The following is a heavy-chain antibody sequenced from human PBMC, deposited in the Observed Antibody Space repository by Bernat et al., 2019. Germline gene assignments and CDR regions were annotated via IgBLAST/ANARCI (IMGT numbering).Heavy chain of an antibody. V-gene: IGHV3-21*05. CDR3: ARDGLVYDRYSHMDF. J-gene: IGHJ6*03. Sequence: EVQLVESGGGLVKPGESLRLSCAASEFTFSTYGMNWVRQAPGKGLEWISYINDVSSHIYYADSVRGRFTISRDNAKNSLFLEMNSLRDEDTAVYYCARDGLVYDRYSHMDFWGKGATVTVSS. CDR2: INDVSSHI. CDR1: EFTFSTYG. D-gene: IGHD2-8*01.